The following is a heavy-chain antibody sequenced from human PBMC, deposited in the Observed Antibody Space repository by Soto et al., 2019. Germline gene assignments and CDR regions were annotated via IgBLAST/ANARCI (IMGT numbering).Heavy chain of an antibody. Sequence: ETLSLTCIVSGDSVTSGSYYWTWLRQPPGKGLEWIGYISYTGRTKYNPSLRSRVTISVDTSKNDFSLNLSSVTAADTAVYFCAREWGLLPYYVMNVWGHGTAVTVSS. CDR1: GDSVTSGSYY. D-gene: IGHD7-27*01. CDR2: ISYTGRT. J-gene: IGHJ6*02. V-gene: IGHV4-61*03. CDR3: AREWGLLPYYVMNV.